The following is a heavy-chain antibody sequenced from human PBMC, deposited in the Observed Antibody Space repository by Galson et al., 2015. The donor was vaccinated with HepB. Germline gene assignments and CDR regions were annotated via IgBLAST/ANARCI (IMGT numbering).Heavy chain of an antibody. J-gene: IGHJ2*01. Sequence: QSGAEVKKSGESLKISCKASGYAFTTYDITWVRQAPGQGLEWMGWISTYNGNTNYPQKLQARVTMTTDTSTTTAYMELRSLRSDDTAVYYCARGGSGYDGYFDLWGRGTLVTVSS. CDR3: ARGGSGYDGYFDL. D-gene: IGHD5-12*01. V-gene: IGHV1-18*01. CDR2: ISTYNGNT. CDR1: GYAFTTYD.